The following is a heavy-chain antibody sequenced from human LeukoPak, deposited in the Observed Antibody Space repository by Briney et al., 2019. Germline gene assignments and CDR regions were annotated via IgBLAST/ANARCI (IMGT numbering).Heavy chain of an antibody. CDR1: GYTFTGYY. D-gene: IGHD1-26*01. CDR3: ARDKFRVGATFNY. CDR2: INPNSGGT. Sequence: ASVKVSCKASGYTFTGYYMHWVRQAPGQGLEWMGWINPNSGGTNYAQKFQGRVTMTRDTSISTAYMELSRLRSDDTAVYYCARDKFRVGATFNYWGQGTLVTVSS. V-gene: IGHV1-2*02. J-gene: IGHJ4*02.